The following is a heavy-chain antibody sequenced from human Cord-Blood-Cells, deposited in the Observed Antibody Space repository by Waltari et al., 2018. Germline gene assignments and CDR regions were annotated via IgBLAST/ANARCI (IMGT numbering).Heavy chain of an antibody. CDR3: ARVGDDFWSGYYAFDI. D-gene: IGHD3-3*01. Sequence: QVQLQESGPGLVKPSETLSLTCAVSGYSISSGYYWGWIRQPPGKGLEWIGSIYHSGGTYYNPSLKSRVTISVDTSKNQFSLKLSSVTAADTAVYYCARVGDDFWSGYYAFDIWGQGTMVTVSS. V-gene: IGHV4-38-2*01. CDR1: GYSISSGYY. J-gene: IGHJ3*02. CDR2: IYHSGGT.